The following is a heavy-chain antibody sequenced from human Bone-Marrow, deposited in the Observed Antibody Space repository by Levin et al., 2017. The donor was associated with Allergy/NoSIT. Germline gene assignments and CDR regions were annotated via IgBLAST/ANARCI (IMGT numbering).Heavy chain of an antibody. CDR2: IYHSGST. J-gene: IGHJ6*02. V-gene: IGHV4-4*02. CDR3: ARDSPSEGGMDV. CDR1: GGSLSSNNW. Sequence: SETLSLTCAVSGGSLSSNNWWNWVRQPPGKGLEWIGEIYHSGSTNYNPSLRSRVTMSVDKSKHQFSLQLSSVTAADTAVYYCARDSPSEGGMDVWGQGTTVTVSS.